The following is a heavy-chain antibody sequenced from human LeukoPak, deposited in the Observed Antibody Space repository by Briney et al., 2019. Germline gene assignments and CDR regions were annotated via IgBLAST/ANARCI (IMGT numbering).Heavy chain of an antibody. CDR3: ATQEAVHLPYWFFDL. Sequence: GMSLRLSCEASGFTFSNYGMHWVRQAPGKGLEWVAFISYDGSYTYYADSAKGRFTISRDSSRNSLLLLMNTLRGNDTAVYYCATQEAVHLPYWFFDLWVRGTLVTVSS. D-gene: IGHD4-17*01. CDR2: ISYDGSYT. J-gene: IGHJ2*01. CDR1: GFTFSNYG. V-gene: IGHV3-30*03.